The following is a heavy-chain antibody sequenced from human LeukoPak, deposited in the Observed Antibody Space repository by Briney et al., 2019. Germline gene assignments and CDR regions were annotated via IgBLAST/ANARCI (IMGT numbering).Heavy chain of an antibody. CDR3: AKSPAPGDY. Sequence: GGSLRLSCAASGFTFNTYGMHWVRRAPGRGQEWVAVISYDGSNKYYADSLHRPFTISRDNSKNTLYLQMNSLRAEDTAVYYCAKSPAPGDYWGQGTLVTVSS. J-gene: IGHJ4*02. CDR2: ISYDGSNK. V-gene: IGHV3-30*18. D-gene: IGHD1-14*01. CDR1: GFTFNTYG.